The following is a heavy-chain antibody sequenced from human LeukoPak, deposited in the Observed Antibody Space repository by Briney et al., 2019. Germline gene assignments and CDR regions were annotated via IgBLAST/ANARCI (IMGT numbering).Heavy chain of an antibody. CDR3: ATHYSSSWYGLAFDI. CDR1: GGSFSGYY. V-gene: IGHV4-34*01. J-gene: IGHJ3*02. Sequence: PSETLSLTCAVYGGSFSGYYWSWIRQPPGKGLEWIGEINHSGSTNYNPSLKSRVTISVDTSKNQFSLKLSSVTAADTAVYYRATHYSSSWYGLAFDIWGQGTMVTVSS. D-gene: IGHD6-13*01. CDR2: INHSGST.